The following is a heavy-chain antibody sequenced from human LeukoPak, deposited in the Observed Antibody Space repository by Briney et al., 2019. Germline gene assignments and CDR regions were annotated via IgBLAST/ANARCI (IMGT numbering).Heavy chain of an antibody. D-gene: IGHD6-13*01. J-gene: IGHJ4*02. Sequence: SETLSLTCTLSTGSISSYYWSWIRQPPGKGLEWVGFLSYSVHSDYNPSLKSRVTISVDTSKNQFSLRLSSVTAADTAIYYCARVAVAGTGPDYWGQGTLVTVSS. CDR2: LSYSVHS. CDR1: TGSISSYY. CDR3: ARVAVAGTGPDY. V-gene: IGHV4-59*01.